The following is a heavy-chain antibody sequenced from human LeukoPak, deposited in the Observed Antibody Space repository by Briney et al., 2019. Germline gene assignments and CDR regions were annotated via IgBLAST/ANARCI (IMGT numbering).Heavy chain of an antibody. Sequence: SVRVSCKASGGTFSGYAISWVRQAPGEGLEWMGRIIPIFGTANCAQKFQGGVTITTDKSTSTAYMGLSSLRSEDTAVYYCARGTIVVVGASNWFVPSGQGKLITVSS. J-gene: IGHJ5*02. CDR1: GGTFSGYA. D-gene: IGHD2-15*01. CDR3: ARGTIVVVGASNWFVP. CDR2: IIPIFGTA. V-gene: IGHV1-69*05.